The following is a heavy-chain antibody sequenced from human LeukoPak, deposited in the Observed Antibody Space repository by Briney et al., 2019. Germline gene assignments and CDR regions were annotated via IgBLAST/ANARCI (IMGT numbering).Heavy chain of an antibody. D-gene: IGHD2-15*01. CDR2: IIPIFGTA. V-gene: IGHV1-69*13. CDR1: GGTFSSYA. Sequence: GASVKVPCKASGGTFSSYAISWVRQAPGQGLEWMGGIIPIFGTANYAQKFQGRVTITADESTSTAYMELSSLRSEDTAVYYCARGVPGGMLGRRYYYYGMDVWGQGTTVTVSS. CDR3: ARGVPGGMLGRRYYYYGMDV. J-gene: IGHJ6*02.